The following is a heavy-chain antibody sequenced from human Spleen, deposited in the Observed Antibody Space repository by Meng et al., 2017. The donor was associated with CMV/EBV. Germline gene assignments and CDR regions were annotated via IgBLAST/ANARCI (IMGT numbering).Heavy chain of an antibody. J-gene: IGHJ4*02. CDR3: AKGDSSSFRPNFDY. V-gene: IGHV3-43D*03. D-gene: IGHD6-6*01. Sequence: GESLKISCAASGLTFDDYAMHWVRQAPGRGLEWVSLISWDGAITYYGDSVKGRFTISRDNSKNSLFLQINSLRAEDTALYYCAKGDSSSFRPNFDYWGQGTLITV. CDR1: GLTFDDYA. CDR2: ISWDGAIT.